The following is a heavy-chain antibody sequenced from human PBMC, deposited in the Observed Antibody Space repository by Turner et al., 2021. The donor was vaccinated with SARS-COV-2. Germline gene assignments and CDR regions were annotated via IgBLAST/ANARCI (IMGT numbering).Heavy chain of an antibody. V-gene: IGHV3-66*01. CDR2: IYCVGST. J-gene: IGHJ4*02. CDR1: GLTVRSNY. D-gene: IGHD1-26*01. CDR3: ARDRVGARGDVV. Sequence: EVQLVESGGGLVQPGGSARLSHAASGLTVRSNYMRWVRQAAGKGLGWVSVIYCVGSTYYADSVKGRFTISRDNSKDTLYLQMNSLRAEDTAVYYCARDRVGARGDVVWGQGTLVTVSS.